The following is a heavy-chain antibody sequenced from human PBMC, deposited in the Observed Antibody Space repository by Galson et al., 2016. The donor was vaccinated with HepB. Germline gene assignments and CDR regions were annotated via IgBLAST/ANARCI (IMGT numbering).Heavy chain of an antibody. Sequence: SLRLSCAASGITLNTYSMHWVRQAPGKGLEWVAVISYDESSKFYADSVKGRFSISRDNSNNTLYLQMDSLRAEDTAVYYCARDWEDLDYYYDGMDVWGKGTTVTVSS. CDR3: ARDWEDLDYYYDGMDV. CDR1: GITLNTYS. V-gene: IGHV3-30-3*01. D-gene: IGHD1-26*01. J-gene: IGHJ6*04. CDR2: ISYDESSK.